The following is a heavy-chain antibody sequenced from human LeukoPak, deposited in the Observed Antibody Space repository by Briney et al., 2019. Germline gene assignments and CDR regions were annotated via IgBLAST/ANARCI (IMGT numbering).Heavy chain of an antibody. D-gene: IGHD3-10*01. Sequence: ASVKVSCKASGYTFTGYQMHWVRQVPGRGLEWMGWINPNSGGTNYAQEFQGRVTMTRDTSIGTAYMELSRLRSDDTAVYYCARDYYGSGSYSTDYWGQGTLVTVSS. CDR3: ARDYYGSGSYSTDY. CDR1: GYTFTGYQ. J-gene: IGHJ4*02. V-gene: IGHV1-2*02. CDR2: INPNSGGT.